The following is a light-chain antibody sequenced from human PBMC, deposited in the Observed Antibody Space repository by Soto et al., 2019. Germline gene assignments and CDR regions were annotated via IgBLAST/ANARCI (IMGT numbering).Light chain of an antibody. CDR3: QQYNNWLWT. Sequence: EVVLTQSPATLSLSPGERATLSCRASQSVSSNLAWYQQKPGQAPRLLIYGASTRATGIPARFSGSGSGTEFTLTISSLQSEEFAVYFCQQYNNWLWTFGQGTKVDIK. CDR1: QSVSSN. CDR2: GAS. V-gene: IGKV3-15*01. J-gene: IGKJ1*01.